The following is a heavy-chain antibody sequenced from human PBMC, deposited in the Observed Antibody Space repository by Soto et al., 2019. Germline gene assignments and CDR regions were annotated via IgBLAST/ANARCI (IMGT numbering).Heavy chain of an antibody. CDR1: GLTFSNSA. CDR3: AKWRGGDFVVIAAATGFDP. D-gene: IGHD2-15*01. Sequence: EVQLLESGGGLVQPGGSLRLSCAASGLTFSNSAMNWVRQAPGKGLHWVSSISGSGGTTYYADSVKGRFTISRDNSKNTLYRQLNRLRAENTAVYYGAKWRGGDFVVIAAATGFDPWGQGTLVTVSS. CDR2: ISGSGGTT. V-gene: IGHV3-23*01. J-gene: IGHJ5*02.